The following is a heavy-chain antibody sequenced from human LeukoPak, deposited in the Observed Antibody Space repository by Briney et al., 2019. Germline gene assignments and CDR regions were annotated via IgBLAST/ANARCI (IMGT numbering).Heavy chain of an antibody. D-gene: IGHD1-26*01. Sequence: ASVTVSFKSSGYTFTDYYMHWVRQAPAQGLEWVGWINPNSGGTNYAQKFQDRVTMTRYTSISTAYMELSSLRSDDTAVYYCATELGATYDNYYHGIDVWGQGTTVTVSS. CDR2: INPNSGGT. V-gene: IGHV1-2*02. J-gene: IGHJ6*02. CDR1: GYTFTDYY. CDR3: ATELGATYDNYYHGIDV.